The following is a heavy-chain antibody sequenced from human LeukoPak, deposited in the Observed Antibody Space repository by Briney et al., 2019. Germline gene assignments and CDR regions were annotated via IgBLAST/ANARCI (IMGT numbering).Heavy chain of an antibody. J-gene: IGHJ6*03. D-gene: IGHD2-2*01. V-gene: IGHV4-59*01. Sequence: SGILSLTCTVSGGSISSYYWSWIRQPPGKGLEWIGYIYYSGSTNYNPSLKSRVTISVDTSKNQFSLKLSSVTAADTAVYYCATCSSTSCYANNYYYYMDVWGKGTTVTVSS. CDR2: IYYSGST. CDR3: ATCSSTSCYANNYYYYMDV. CDR1: GGSISSYY.